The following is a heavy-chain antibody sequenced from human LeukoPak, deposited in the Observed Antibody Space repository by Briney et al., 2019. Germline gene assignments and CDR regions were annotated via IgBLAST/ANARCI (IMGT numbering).Heavy chain of an antibody. V-gene: IGHV3-7*01. CDR2: IKQDGSEK. CDR1: GFTSSSYW. Sequence: PGGSLRLSCAASGFTSSSYWMSWVRQAPGKGLEWVANIKQDGSEKYYVDSVKGRFTISRDNAKNSLYLQMNSLRAEDTAVYYCAKGKNDITMVRGVIITGLDYYMDVWGKGTTVTISS. D-gene: IGHD3-10*01. J-gene: IGHJ6*03. CDR3: AKGKNDITMVRGVIITGLDYYMDV.